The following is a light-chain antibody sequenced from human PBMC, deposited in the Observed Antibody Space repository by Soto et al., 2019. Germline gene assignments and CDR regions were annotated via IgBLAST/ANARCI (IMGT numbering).Light chain of an antibody. CDR3: LSYVGRETGV. CDR1: SSDVGAYNY. J-gene: IGLJ1*01. Sequence: QSVLAQPASVSGSPGQSIAISCTGTSSDVGAYNYVSWYQHHPGKVPKLLIYEVFRRPSGVPDRFSASKSGNTASLTVSGLQPEDEADYYCLSYVGRETGVFGSGTKVTV. CDR2: EVF. V-gene: IGLV2-8*01.